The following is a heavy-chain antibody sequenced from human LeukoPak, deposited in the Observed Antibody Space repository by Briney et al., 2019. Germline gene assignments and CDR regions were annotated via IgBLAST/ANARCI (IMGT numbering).Heavy chain of an antibody. CDR2: IYYSGST. CDR1: GGSISSYY. J-gene: IGHJ3*02. Sequence: PSETLSLTCTVSGGSISSYYWSWIRQPPGKGLEWIGYIYYSGSTNYNPSLKSRVTISVDTSKNQFSLKLSSVTAADTAVYYCASVRSKTTVTTFGAFDIWGQGTMVTVSS. D-gene: IGHD4-11*01. V-gene: IGHV4-59*01. CDR3: ASVRSKTTVTTFGAFDI.